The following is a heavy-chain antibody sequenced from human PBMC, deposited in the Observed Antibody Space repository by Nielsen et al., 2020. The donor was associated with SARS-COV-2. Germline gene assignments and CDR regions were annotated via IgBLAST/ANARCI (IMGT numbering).Heavy chain of an antibody. J-gene: IGHJ5*02. CDR3: ARQHTLTRPYYDYVWGSLTWNWFDP. CDR1: GYRFTSYW. D-gene: IGHD3-16*01. Sequence: GESLKISCKVSGYRFTSYWIGWVRQMPGKGLEWMGIIYPGDSDTSYSPSFQGQVTISADKSISTAYLQWSSLKASDTAMYYCARQHTLTRPYYDYVWGSLTWNWFDPWGQGTLVTVSS. CDR2: IYPGDSDT. V-gene: IGHV5-51*01.